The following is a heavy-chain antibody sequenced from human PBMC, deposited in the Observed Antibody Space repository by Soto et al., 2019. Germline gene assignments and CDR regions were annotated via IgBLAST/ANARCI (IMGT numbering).Heavy chain of an antibody. J-gene: IGHJ3*02. D-gene: IGHD2-15*01. CDR2: ITPFNGNT. V-gene: IGHV1-45*02. CDR1: GYTFTYRY. CDR3: GMVVVAASDAFDI. Sequence: SVKVSCKASGYTFTYRYLHWVRQAPGQALEWMGWITPFNGNTNYAQKFQDRVTITRDRSMSTAYMELSSLGSEDTAMYYCGMVVVAASDAFDIWGQGTMVTVSS.